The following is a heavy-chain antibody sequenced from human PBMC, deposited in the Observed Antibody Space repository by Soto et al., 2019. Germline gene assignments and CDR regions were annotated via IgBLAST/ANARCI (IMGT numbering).Heavy chain of an antibody. V-gene: IGHV3-48*02. CDR2: ISSSSSTI. CDR3: ARSHLYCGGDCYNYGMDV. J-gene: IGHJ6*02. CDR1: GFTFSSYS. Sequence: HPGGSLRLSCAASGFTFSSYSMNWVRQAPGKGLEWVSYISSSSSTIYYADSVKGRFTISRDNAKNSLYLQMNSLRDEDTAVYYCARSHLYCGGDCYNYGMDVWGQGTTVTVSS. D-gene: IGHD2-21*02.